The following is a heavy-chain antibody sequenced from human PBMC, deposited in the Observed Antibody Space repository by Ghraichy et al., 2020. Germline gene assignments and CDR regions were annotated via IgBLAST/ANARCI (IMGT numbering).Heavy chain of an antibody. CDR2: IYYSGST. D-gene: IGHD6-6*01. CDR1: GGSISSSSYY. V-gene: IGHV4-39*02. J-gene: IGHJ2*01. Sequence: SETLSLTCTVSGGSISSSSYYWGWIRQPPGKGLEWIGSIYYSGSTYYNPSLKSRVTISVDTSKNQFSLKLSSVTAADTAVYYCARDSSSTPHWYFDLWGRGTLVTVSS. CDR3: ARDSSSTPHWYFDL.